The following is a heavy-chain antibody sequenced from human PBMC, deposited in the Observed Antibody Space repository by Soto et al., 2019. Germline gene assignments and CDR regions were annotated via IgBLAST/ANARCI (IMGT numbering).Heavy chain of an antibody. CDR1: GGSINNYY. V-gene: IGHV4-59*08. CDR2: IYYTGST. D-gene: IGHD2-15*01. CDR3: ARQSLDCSGGSCYTYYFDY. Sequence: SETLSLTCTVSGGSINNYYWSWIRQPPGKGLEWIAYIYYTGSTNYNPSLKSRVTISVDTSKNQFSLKLSSVTAADPAVYYCARQSLDCSGGSCYTYYFDYWGQGTLVTSPQ. J-gene: IGHJ4*02.